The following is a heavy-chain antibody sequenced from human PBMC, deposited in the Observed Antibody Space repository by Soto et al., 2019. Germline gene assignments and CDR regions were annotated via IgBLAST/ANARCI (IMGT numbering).Heavy chain of an antibody. J-gene: IGHJ5*02. D-gene: IGHD3-3*01. CDR3: ARGLRFLEWQQNFSNWFDP. V-gene: IGHV4-39*07. CDR2: IYYSGST. Sequence: SETLSLTCTVSGGSISSSSYYWGWIRQPPGKGLEWTGRIYYSGSTYYNPSLKSRVTISVDKSKNQFSLKLSSVTAADTAVYYCARGLRFLEWQQNFSNWFDPRGQGTLVTVSS. CDR1: GGSISSSSYY.